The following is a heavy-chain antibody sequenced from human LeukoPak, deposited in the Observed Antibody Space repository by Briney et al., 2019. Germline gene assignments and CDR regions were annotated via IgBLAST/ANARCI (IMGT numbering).Heavy chain of an antibody. D-gene: IGHD6-6*01. CDR2: TSSSGSTI. CDR3: ARDLGIAARCFDY. Sequence: GVTLRLSCAASGFTFSDYYMSWIRQAPGKGLEWVSYTSSSGSTIYYADSVKGRFTISRDNAKNSLYMQMNSLRAEDTAVYYCARDLGIAARCFDYWGQGTMVTVSS. CDR1: GFTFSDYY. J-gene: IGHJ4*02. V-gene: IGHV3-11*01.